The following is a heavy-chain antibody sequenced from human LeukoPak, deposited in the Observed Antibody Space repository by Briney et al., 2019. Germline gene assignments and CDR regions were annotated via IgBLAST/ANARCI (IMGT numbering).Heavy chain of an antibody. CDR3: AKSSFRGYAFDI. D-gene: IGHD2/OR15-2a*01. CDR1: GFTFDDYA. J-gene: IGHJ3*02. Sequence: GGSLRLSCAASGFTFDDYAMHWVRQAPGKGLEWVSGISWNSGSIGYADSVKGRFTTSRDSAKNSLYLQMNSLRAEDTALYYCAKSSFRGYAFDIWGQGTMVTVSS. V-gene: IGHV3-9*01. CDR2: ISWNSGSI.